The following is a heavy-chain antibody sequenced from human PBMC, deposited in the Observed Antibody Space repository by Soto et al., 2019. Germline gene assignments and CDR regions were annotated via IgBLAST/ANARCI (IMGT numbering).Heavy chain of an antibody. D-gene: IGHD2-2*03. V-gene: IGHV3-30-3*01. Sequence: QVQLVESGGGVVQPGRSLRLSCEASGFTFSSYAMHWVRQAPGKGLEWVAVISYDGSNKYYADSVKGRFTISRDNSKNTLYLQMNSLRAEDTAVYYCARDWIGEGWAFDYWGQGTLVTVSS. J-gene: IGHJ4*02. CDR2: ISYDGSNK. CDR1: GFTFSSYA. CDR3: ARDWIGEGWAFDY.